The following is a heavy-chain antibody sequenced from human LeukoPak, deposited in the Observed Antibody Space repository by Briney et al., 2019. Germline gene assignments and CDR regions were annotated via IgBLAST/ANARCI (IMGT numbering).Heavy chain of an antibody. V-gene: IGHV3-21*01. CDR1: GFTFSSYS. CDR3: ARTYGDYKDDAFDI. Sequence: PGGSLRLSCAASGFTFSSYSMNWVRQAPGQGLEWLSSISSSSTYIYYADSLKGRFTISRDIAKNSLYLQMNSLRADDTAVYYCARTYGDYKDDAFDIWDQGTMVTVSS. D-gene: IGHD4-17*01. CDR2: ISSSSTYI. J-gene: IGHJ3*02.